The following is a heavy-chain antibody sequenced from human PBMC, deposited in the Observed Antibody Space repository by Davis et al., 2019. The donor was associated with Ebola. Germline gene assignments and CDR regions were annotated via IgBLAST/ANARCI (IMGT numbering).Heavy chain of an antibody. CDR1: GFTFSDHY. CDR3: TSTVGGNSDY. Sequence: GESLKISCAASGFTFSDHYMDWVRQAPGKGLEWVGRIRSKANSYTTEYAASVKGRFTISRDDSKNSLYLQMNSLKTEDTAVYYCTSTVGGNSDYWGQGTLVTVSS. D-gene: IGHD4-23*01. J-gene: IGHJ4*02. V-gene: IGHV3-72*01. CDR2: IRSKANSYTT.